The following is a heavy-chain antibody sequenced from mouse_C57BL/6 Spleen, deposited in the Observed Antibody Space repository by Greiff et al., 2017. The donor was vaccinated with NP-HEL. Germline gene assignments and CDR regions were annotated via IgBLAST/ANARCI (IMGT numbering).Heavy chain of an antibody. CDR2: INYDGSST. D-gene: IGHD3-2*02. CDR1: GFTFSDYY. V-gene: IGHV5-16*01. J-gene: IGHJ4*01. Sequence: EVQLVESEGGLVQPGSSMKLSCTASGFTFSDYYMAWVRQVPEKGLEWVANINYDGSSTYYLDSLKSRFIISRDNAKNILYLQMSSLKSEDTATYYCAREGAQAYYYAMDYWGQGTSVTVSS. CDR3: AREGAQAYYYAMDY.